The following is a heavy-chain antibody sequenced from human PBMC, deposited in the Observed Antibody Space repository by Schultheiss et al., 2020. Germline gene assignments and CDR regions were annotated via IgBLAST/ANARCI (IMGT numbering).Heavy chain of an antibody. CDR3: ARDLGYYGSGSRPLDV. CDR2: IYYSGST. CDR1: GVSISSYY. D-gene: IGHD3-10*01. V-gene: IGHV4-59*01. Sequence: SQTLSLTCTVSGVSISSYYWSWIRQPPGKGLEWIGYIYYSGSTNYNPSLKSRVTISVDTSKNQFSLKLSSVTAADTAVYYCARDLGYYGSGSRPLDVWGKGTTVTVSS. J-gene: IGHJ6*04.